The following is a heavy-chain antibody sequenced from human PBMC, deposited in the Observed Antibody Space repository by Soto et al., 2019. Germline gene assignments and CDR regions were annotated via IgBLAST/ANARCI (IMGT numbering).Heavy chain of an antibody. D-gene: IGHD2-21*02. CDR1: GYTFTSYG. Sequence: QVQLVQSGAEVKKPGASVKVSCKASGYTFTSYGISWVRQAPGQGLEWMGWISAYNGNTNYAQKLQGRVTMTTDTSTSTAYMELRSLRSDDTAVYYCARERCTVVTPGCYYYGMDVWGQGTTVTVSS. J-gene: IGHJ6*02. CDR2: ISAYNGNT. V-gene: IGHV1-18*01. CDR3: ARERCTVVTPGCYYYGMDV.